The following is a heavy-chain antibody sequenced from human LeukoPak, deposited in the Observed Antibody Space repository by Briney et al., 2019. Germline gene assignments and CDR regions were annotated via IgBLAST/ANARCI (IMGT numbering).Heavy chain of an antibody. V-gene: IGHV3-23*01. J-gene: IGHJ5*02. Sequence: GGSLRLSCAASGFTFSSYAMSWVRQATGKGLEWVSAISGSGGSTYYADSVKGRFTISRDNSKNTLYLQMNSLRAEDTAVYYCAKGLSPYYYGSGSYSPTWFDPWGQGTLVTVSS. CDR1: GFTFSSYA. D-gene: IGHD3-10*01. CDR3: AKGLSPYYYGSGSYSPTWFDP. CDR2: ISGSGGST.